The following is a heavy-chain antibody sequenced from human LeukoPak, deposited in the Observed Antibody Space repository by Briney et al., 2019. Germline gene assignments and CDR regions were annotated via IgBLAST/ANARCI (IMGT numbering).Heavy chain of an antibody. Sequence: SETLSLTCTVSGGSISSSSYYWGWIRQPPGKGLEWIGSIYYSGSTYYNPSLKSRVTISVDTSKNQFSLKLSSVTAADTAVYYCARLSIAVAGTSRIFDYWGQGTLVTVSS. D-gene: IGHD6-19*01. J-gene: IGHJ4*02. CDR1: GGSISSSSYY. CDR2: IYYSGST. V-gene: IGHV4-39*07. CDR3: ARLSIAVAGTSRIFDY.